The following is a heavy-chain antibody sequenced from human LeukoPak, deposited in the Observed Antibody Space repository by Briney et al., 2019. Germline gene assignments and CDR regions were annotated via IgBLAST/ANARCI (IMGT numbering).Heavy chain of an antibody. D-gene: IGHD5/OR15-5a*01. CDR3: ARVSTGYWYFDL. CDR1: GGSISSGSFY. V-gene: IGHV4-61*01. CDR2: IYYSGST. J-gene: IGHJ2*01. Sequence: PSETLSLTCTVSGGSISSGSFYWSWIRQPPGKGLEWIGDIYYSGSTNYNPSLKRRLTISVDPSKNPSLKLNSVTAADTAVYYCARVSTGYWYFDLWGRGTLVTLSS.